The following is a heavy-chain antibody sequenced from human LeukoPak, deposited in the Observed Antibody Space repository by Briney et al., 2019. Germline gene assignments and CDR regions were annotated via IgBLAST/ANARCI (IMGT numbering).Heavy chain of an antibody. J-gene: IGHJ4*02. V-gene: IGHV4-34*01. CDR2: INHSGST. D-gene: IGHD2-2*01. CDR1: GGSFSGYY. CDR3: AAAGTSCCDY. Sequence: SETLSLTCAVYGGSFSGYYWSWIRQPPGKGLEWIGEINHSGSTNYNPSLKSRVTISVDTSKNQSSLKLSSVTAADTAVYYCAAAGTSCCDYWGQGTLVTVSS.